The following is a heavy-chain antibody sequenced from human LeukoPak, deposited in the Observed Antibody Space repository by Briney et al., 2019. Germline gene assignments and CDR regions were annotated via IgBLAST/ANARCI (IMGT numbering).Heavy chain of an antibody. Sequence: PGGSLRLSCAASGFTFSSYAMSWVRQAPGKGLEWVSAISGSGGSTYYADSAKGRFTISRDNSKNTLYLQMNSLRAEDTAVYYCANPSIHSSSSGVDYWGQGTLVTVSS. CDR1: GFTFSSYA. J-gene: IGHJ4*02. V-gene: IGHV3-23*01. CDR2: ISGSGGST. D-gene: IGHD6-6*01. CDR3: ANPSIHSSSSGVDY.